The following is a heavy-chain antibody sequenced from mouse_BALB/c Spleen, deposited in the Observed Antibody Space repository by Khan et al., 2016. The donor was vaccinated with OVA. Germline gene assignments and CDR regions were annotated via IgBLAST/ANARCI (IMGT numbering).Heavy chain of an antibody. D-gene: IGHD4-1*01. V-gene: IGHV9-3-1*01. J-gene: IGHJ3*01. Sequence: QIQLVQSGPELKKPGETVKISCKASGYTFTNYGMNWVTQAPGKGLKWMGWINTYTGEPTYADDFKGRFAFSLETSASTAYLQINNLKNDDTATYFCSRDWDGFAYWGQGTLVTVSA. CDR1: GYTFTNYG. CDR3: SRDWDGFAY. CDR2: INTYTGEP.